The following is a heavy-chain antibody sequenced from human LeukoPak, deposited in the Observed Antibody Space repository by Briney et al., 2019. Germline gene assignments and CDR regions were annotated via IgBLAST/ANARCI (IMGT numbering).Heavy chain of an antibody. CDR2: IYHSGST. D-gene: IGHD5-18*01. CDR1: GGSISSSNW. Sequence: SGTLSLTCAVSGGSISSSNWWSWVRQPPGKGLEWIGEIYHSGSTNYNPSLKSRVTISVDKSKNQFSLKLSPVTAADTAVYYCARKGYSYGTLYYFDYWGQGTLVTVSS. V-gene: IGHV4-4*02. CDR3: ARKGYSYGTLYYFDY. J-gene: IGHJ4*02.